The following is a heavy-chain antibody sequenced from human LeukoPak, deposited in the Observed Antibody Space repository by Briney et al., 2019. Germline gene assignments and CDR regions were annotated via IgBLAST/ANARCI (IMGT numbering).Heavy chain of an antibody. CDR3: ARLARKGQQLGVRYFDY. D-gene: IGHD6-13*01. V-gene: IGHV4-59*08. CDR1: GGSISSYY. J-gene: IGHJ4*02. CDR2: IYYSGST. Sequence: SETPSLTCTVSGGSISSYYWSWIRQPPGKGLEWIGYIYYSGSTNYNPSLKSRVTISVDTSKNQFSLKLSSVTAADTAVYYCARLARKGQQLGVRYFDYWGQGTLVTVSS.